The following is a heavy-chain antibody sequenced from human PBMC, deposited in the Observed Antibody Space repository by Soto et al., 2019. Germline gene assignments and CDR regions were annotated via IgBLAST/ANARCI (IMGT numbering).Heavy chain of an antibody. D-gene: IGHD6-6*01. J-gene: IGHJ6*02. V-gene: IGHV4-31*03. CDR1: GGSISSGGYY. CDR2: IYYSGST. CDR3: ARYAARYGFYGMDV. Sequence: PSETLSLTCTVSGGSISSGGYYWSWIRQHPGKGLEWIGYIYYSGSTYYNPSLKSRVTISVDTSKNQFSLKLSSVTAADTAVYYCARYAARYGFYGMDVWCQGTTVTVS.